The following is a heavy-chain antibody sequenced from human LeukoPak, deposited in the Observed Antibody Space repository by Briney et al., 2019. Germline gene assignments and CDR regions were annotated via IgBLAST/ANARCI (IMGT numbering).Heavy chain of an antibody. CDR2: ISYDGSNK. V-gene: IGHV3-30-3*01. Sequence: GGSLRLSCAASGFTFSSYAMHWVRQAPGKGLEWVAVISYDGSNKYYADSVKGRFTISRDNSKNTLYLQMNSLRAEDTAVYYCARDYGTYYDFWSGYHDQYWGQGTLVTVSS. CDR3: ARDYGTYYDFWSGYHDQY. CDR1: GFTFSSYA. J-gene: IGHJ4*02. D-gene: IGHD3-3*01.